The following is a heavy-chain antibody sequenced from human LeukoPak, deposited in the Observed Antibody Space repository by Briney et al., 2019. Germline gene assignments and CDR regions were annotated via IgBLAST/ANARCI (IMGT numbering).Heavy chain of an antibody. Sequence: SETLSLTCTVSGGSISSSSYYWSWIRQPAGKGLEWIGRIYTSGSTNYNPSLKSRVTMSVDTSKNQFSLKLSSVTAADTAVYYCARDLTRYYYYMDVWGKGTTVTVSS. CDR3: ARDLTRYYYYMDV. CDR1: GGSISSSSYY. CDR2: IYTSGST. D-gene: IGHD2-15*01. V-gene: IGHV4-61*02. J-gene: IGHJ6*03.